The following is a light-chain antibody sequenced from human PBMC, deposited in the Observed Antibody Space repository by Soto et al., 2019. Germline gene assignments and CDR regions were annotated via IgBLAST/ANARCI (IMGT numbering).Light chain of an antibody. Sequence: DIQMTQSPSTLSASVGDRVTITCRASQSISMFLAWYQQKPGKAPKLLIYDASNSESGVPSRFSGSGSGTEFSLTIGNLQPDDFATYYCQHYKSYPWTFGQGTKVEIK. CDR3: QHYKSYPWT. V-gene: IGKV1-5*01. CDR1: QSISMF. J-gene: IGKJ1*01. CDR2: DAS.